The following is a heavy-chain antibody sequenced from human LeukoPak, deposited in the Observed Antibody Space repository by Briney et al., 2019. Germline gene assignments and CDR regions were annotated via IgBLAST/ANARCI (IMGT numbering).Heavy chain of an antibody. D-gene: IGHD5-18*01. V-gene: IGHV3-7*03. Sequence: PGGSLRLSCVDSGFTFSSHWMSWVRQAPGKGLEWVANIREERGQEYYVDSVKGRFTISKNSAKNSLYLQMNTLRVEDTAMYYCASLDTAKQPLANHWGQGTLVTVSS. CDR3: ASLDTAKQPLANH. CDR2: IREERGQE. CDR1: GFTFSSHW. J-gene: IGHJ5*02.